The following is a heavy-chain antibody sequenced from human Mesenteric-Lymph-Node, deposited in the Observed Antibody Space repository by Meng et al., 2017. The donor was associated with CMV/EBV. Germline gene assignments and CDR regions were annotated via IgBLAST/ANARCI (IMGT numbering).Heavy chain of an antibody. CDR1: GLTFNNAW. D-gene: IGHD6-13*01. CDR3: ATDLSGWYLVDH. V-gene: IGHV3-15*01. Sequence: ASGLTFNNAWMSWVRQAPGKGLEWVGLSKSKTDGGTIDYDAPVKGRFTISRDDSTNTLYLQMNSLRTEDTALYYCATDLSGWYLVDHWGQGALVTVSS. CDR2: SKSKTDGGTI. J-gene: IGHJ4*02.